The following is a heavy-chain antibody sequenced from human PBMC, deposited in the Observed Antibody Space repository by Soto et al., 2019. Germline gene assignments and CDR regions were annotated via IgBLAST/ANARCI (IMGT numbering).Heavy chain of an antibody. D-gene: IGHD3-10*01. CDR1: GFTFSSYA. CDR3: AEAGEPRNWFDP. Sequence: GGSLRLSCAASGFTFSSYAMSWVRQAPGKGLEWVSAISGSGGSTYYADSVKGRFTISRDNSKNTLYLQMNSLRAEDTAVYYCAEAGEPRNWFDPWGQGTLVTVSS. J-gene: IGHJ5*02. CDR2: ISGSGGST. V-gene: IGHV3-23*01.